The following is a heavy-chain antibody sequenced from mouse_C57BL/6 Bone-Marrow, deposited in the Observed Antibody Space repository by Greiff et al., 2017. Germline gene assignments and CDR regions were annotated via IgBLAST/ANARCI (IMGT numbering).Heavy chain of an antibody. J-gene: IGHJ1*03. V-gene: IGHV1-85*01. D-gene: IGHD1-1*01. CDR2: IYPRDGST. CDR1: GYTFTSYD. CDR3: ARVEFTGSSGDWYFGV. Sequence: QVQLQQSGPELVKPGASVKLSCKASGYTFTSYDINWVKQRPGQGLEWIGWIYPRDGSTKYNEKFKGKATLTVDTSSSTAYMELHSLPSEDSAVYFCARVEFTGSSGDWYFGVCGTGTTITVSS.